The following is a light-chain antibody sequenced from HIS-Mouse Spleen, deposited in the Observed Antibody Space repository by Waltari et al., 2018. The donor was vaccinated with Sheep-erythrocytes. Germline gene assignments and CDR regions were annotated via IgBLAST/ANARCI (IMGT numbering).Light chain of an antibody. V-gene: IGLV3-25*03. CDR1: ALPKQN. Sequence: SYELTQPPSVSVPPGQTARLTCAGDALPKQNAYWYQQKPSQAPVLVIYKDSERPSGIPERFSGSSSGTTVTLTISGVQAEDEADYYCQSADSSGTYPVFGGGTKLTVL. J-gene: IGLJ2*01. CDR2: KDS. CDR3: QSADSSGTYPV.